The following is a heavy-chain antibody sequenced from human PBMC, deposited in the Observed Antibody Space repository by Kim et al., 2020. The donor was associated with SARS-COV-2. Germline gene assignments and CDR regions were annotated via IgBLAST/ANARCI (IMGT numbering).Heavy chain of an antibody. D-gene: IGHD2-2*01. J-gene: IGHJ4*02. CDR2: IYYSGSA. CDR3: ASYCSSTSCYVDY. V-gene: IGHV4-39*01. CDR1: GGSISSSSYY. Sequence: SETLSLTCTVSGGSISSSSYYWGWIRQPPGKGLEWIASIYYSGSAYYNPSLKSRVTISVDTSKNQISLKLSSVTAADTAVYYCASYCSSTSCYVDYWGQGTRVTVSS.